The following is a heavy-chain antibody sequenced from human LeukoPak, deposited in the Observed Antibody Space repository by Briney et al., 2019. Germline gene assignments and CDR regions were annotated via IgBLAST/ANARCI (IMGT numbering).Heavy chain of an antibody. D-gene: IGHD2-21*01. CDR1: GFTFSSYG. V-gene: IGHV3-30*03. CDR2: ISYDGSNK. Sequence: PGRSLRLSCAASGFTFSSYGMHWVRQAPGKGLEWVAVISYDGSNKYYADSVKGRFTISRDNSKNTLYLQMNSLRAEDTAVYYCARVSGGADWGQGTLVTVSS. CDR3: ARVSGGAD. J-gene: IGHJ4*02.